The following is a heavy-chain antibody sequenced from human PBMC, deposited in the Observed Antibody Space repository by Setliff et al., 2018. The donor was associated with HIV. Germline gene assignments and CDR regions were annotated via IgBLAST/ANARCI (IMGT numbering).Heavy chain of an antibody. CDR1: GSPISSNYY. D-gene: IGHD6-13*01. Sequence: SETLSLTCTVSGSPISSNYYWAWIRQAPGKGLGWIGCIDASANTYYIPSLKSRATISIDTSKNQLSLKLRAVTAADTAVYYCARIGSGWSVGWFDPWGQGTLVTVSS. J-gene: IGHJ5*02. CDR3: ARIGSGWSVGWFDP. CDR2: IDASANT. V-gene: IGHV4-38-2*02.